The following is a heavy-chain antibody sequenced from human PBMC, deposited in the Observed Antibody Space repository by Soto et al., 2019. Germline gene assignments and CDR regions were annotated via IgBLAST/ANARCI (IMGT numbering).Heavy chain of an antibody. CDR3: ATSTGGTYYYYSGMDV. D-gene: IGHD2-8*02. V-gene: IGHV3-30*03. CDR1: GFTFSSYG. CDR2: ISYDGSNK. J-gene: IGHJ6*02. Sequence: QVQLVESGGGVVQPGRSLRLSCAASGFTFSSYGMHWVRQAPGKGLEWVAVISYDGSNKYYADSVKGRFTISRDNYKNTLYLQMNSLRAEDTAVYYCATSTGGTYYYYSGMDVWGQGTTVTVSS.